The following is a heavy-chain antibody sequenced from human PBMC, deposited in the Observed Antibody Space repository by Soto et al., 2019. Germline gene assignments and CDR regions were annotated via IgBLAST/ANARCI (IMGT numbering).Heavy chain of an antibody. J-gene: IGHJ4*02. V-gene: IGHV3-21*01. CDR3: ARDHGWGEYCDYGY. CDR1: GFTFISYR. CDR2: IGVSSSHYI. Sequence: EVQLVESGGGLVKPGGSLRLSCAASGFTFISYRMNWFRQAPGKALEWVSSIGVSSSHYISYADSLKRRFTISGDHAKSSLYLQINSLRDEYTSVYDCARDHGWGEYCDYGYWGRGTLVTVS. D-gene: IGHD4-17*01.